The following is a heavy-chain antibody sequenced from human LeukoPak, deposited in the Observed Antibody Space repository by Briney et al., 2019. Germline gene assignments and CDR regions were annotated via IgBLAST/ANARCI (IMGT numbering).Heavy chain of an antibody. Sequence: GASVKVSCKASGYAFTDYYIHWFRQAPGQGLEWMGWINSKNGDPKYAHNFQGRATVTRDTSISTAYLELSSLGSDDTAVYFCVRDVYMLLFDFWGQGTLVTVSS. V-gene: IGHV1-2*02. CDR1: GYAFTDYY. J-gene: IGHJ4*02. D-gene: IGHD2-8*01. CDR2: INSKNGDP. CDR3: VRDVYMLLFDF.